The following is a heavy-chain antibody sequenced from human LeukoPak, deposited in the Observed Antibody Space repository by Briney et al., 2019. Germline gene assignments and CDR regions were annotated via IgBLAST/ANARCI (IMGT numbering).Heavy chain of an antibody. CDR3: ARDRGRYYMDV. D-gene: IGHD6-25*01. CDR1: GFTFSSYS. CDR2: ISSSSSYI. Sequence: GGSLRLSCAASGFTFSSYSMNWVRQAPGKGLEWVSSISSSSSYIYYADSVKGRFTISRDNAKNSLYLQMNSLRAGDTAVYYCARDRGRYYMDVWGKGTTVTISS. J-gene: IGHJ6*03. V-gene: IGHV3-21*01.